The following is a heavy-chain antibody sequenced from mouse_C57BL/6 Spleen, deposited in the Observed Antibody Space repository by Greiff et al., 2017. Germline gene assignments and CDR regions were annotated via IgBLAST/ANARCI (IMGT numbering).Heavy chain of an antibody. Sequence: DVKLQESGPGMVKPSQSLSLTCTVTGYSITSGYDWHWIRHFPGNKLEWMGYISYSGSTNYNPSLKSRISITHDTSKNHFFLKLNSVTTEDTATYYCARDGYYYGSSYLFAYWGQGTLVTVSA. CDR1: GYSITSGYD. CDR3: ARDGYYYGSSYLFAY. J-gene: IGHJ3*01. D-gene: IGHD1-1*01. V-gene: IGHV3-1*01. CDR2: ISYSGST.